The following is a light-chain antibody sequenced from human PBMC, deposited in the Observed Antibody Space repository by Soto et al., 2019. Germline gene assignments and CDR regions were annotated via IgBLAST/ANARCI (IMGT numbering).Light chain of an antibody. CDR3: QQCGSSPRT. J-gene: IGKJ1*01. CDR2: GAS. V-gene: IGKV3-20*01. Sequence: EIVLTQSPGTLSSSPGERATLSCRASQSVSSSYLAWYQQKPGQPPRLVIYGASSRATGIPDRFSGSGSGTDFTLTISSLEPEDFAVYYCQQCGSSPRTFGQGTNVEIK. CDR1: QSVSSSY.